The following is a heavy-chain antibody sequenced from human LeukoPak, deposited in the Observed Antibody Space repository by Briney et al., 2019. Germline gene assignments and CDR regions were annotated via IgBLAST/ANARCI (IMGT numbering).Heavy chain of an antibody. CDR2: ISSRSSYI. V-gene: IGHV3-21*01. Sequence: GGSLRLSCAASGITFSSYSMHWVRQAPGKGLEWVSSISSRSSYIYYADSVRGRFTISRDNSKNTLYLQMNSLRAEDTAVYYCAKDRTGLLVVPAALDYWGQGTLVTVSS. D-gene: IGHD2-2*01. CDR3: AKDRTGLLVVPAALDY. CDR1: GITFSSYS. J-gene: IGHJ4*02.